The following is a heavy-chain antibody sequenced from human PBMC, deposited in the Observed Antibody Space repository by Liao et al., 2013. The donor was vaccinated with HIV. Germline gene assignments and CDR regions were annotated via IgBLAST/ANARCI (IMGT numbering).Heavy chain of an antibody. CDR3: ARVTSGSFYRGDAFDI. D-gene: IGHD3-10*01. J-gene: IGHJ3*02. Sequence: QVQLQQWGAGLLKPSETLSLTCAVYGGSFSGYYWSWIRQPPGNGLEWIASVYYDGTAYFTPSLKSRLSTSVDTSMKKFSLNLSSVTAADTAMYYCARVTSGSFYRGDAFDIWGQGTMVTVSS. V-gene: IGHV4-34*01. CDR1: GGSFSGYY. CDR2: VYYDGTA.